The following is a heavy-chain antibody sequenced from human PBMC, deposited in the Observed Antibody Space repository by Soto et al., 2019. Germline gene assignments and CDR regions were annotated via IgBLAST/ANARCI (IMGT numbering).Heavy chain of an antibody. J-gene: IGHJ4*02. CDR3: ARRPRPPIPAAGSLFDY. CDR2: IYWDDDK. V-gene: IGHV2-5*02. Sequence: SGPTLVNPTQTLTLTCTFSGFSLTTSGVGVGWIRQPPGKALEWLALIYWDDDKRYSTSLRSRLTITKDTSKNQVVLTLTNVDPVDTATYYCARRPRPPIPAAGSLFDYWGPGTLVTVSS. D-gene: IGHD6-13*01. CDR1: GFSLTTSGVG.